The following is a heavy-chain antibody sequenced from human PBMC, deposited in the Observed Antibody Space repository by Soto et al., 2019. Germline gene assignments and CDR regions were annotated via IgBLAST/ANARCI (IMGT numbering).Heavy chain of an antibody. CDR3: ARGGRGGRGPTKYYFDY. CDR1: GYTFTGYY. J-gene: IGHJ4*02. CDR2: INPNSGGT. Sequence: ASVKVSCKASGYTFTGYYMHWVRQAPGQGLEWMGWINPNSGGTNYAQKFQGWVTMTRDTSISTAYMELSRLRSDDTAVYYCARGGRGGRGPTKYYFDYWGQGTLVTVSS. V-gene: IGHV1-2*04. D-gene: IGHD2-15*01.